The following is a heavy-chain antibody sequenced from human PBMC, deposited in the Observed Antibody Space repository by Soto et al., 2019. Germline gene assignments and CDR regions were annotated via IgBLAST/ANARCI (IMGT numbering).Heavy chain of an antibody. Sequence: QVQLQQSGSGLVKTSQTLPLTCAISGDSVSSSSAALTWIRQSPSRGLEWLGRTYYRSKWYNQYAEAVNTRMTNNPCTTKNQFSLHLNTVTAKDTAVYNCARWEHEHGKMDVWGRGTTVNVPS. J-gene: IGHJ6*02. D-gene: IGHD1-26*01. V-gene: IGHV6-1*01. CDR3: ARWEHEHGKMDV. CDR2: TYYRSKWYN. CDR1: GDSVSSSSAA.